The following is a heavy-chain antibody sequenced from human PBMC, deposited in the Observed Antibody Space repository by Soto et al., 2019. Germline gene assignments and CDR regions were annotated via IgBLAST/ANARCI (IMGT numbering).Heavy chain of an antibody. J-gene: IGHJ4*02. D-gene: IGHD1-1*01. CDR1: GFPFSNFA. V-gene: IGHV3-23*01. CDR2: ITSSGDST. Sequence: EVQLLESGGGLVQPGGSLRLSCGASGFPFSNFAMSWVRQAPGKGLEWVSVITSSGDSTYFADSVKGRFTISRDNSKNTLYLQLNSLRAEDTATCYCTTGPFIAGDYWGQGTLVTVSS. CDR3: TTGPFIAGDY.